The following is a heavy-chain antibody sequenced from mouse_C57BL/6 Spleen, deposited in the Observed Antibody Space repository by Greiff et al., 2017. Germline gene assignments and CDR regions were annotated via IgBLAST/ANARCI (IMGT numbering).Heavy chain of an antibody. CDR2: IDPENGDT. D-gene: IGHD1-1*01. Sequence: EVQLQQSGAELVRPGASVKLSCTASGFNIKDDYMHWVKQRPEQGLEWIGWIDPENGDTEYASKFQGKATITADTSSNTAYLQLSSLTSEDTAVYYCTTRGIITTVVAKYYFDYWGQGTTLTVSS. CDR1: GFNIKDDY. J-gene: IGHJ2*01. V-gene: IGHV14-4*01. CDR3: TTRGIITTVVAKYYFDY.